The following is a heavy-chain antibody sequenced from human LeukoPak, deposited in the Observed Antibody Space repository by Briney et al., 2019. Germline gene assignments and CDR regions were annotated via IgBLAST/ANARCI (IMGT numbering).Heavy chain of an antibody. Sequence: SVKVSCKASGCTFSRYAISWVRQAPGQGLEWMGGIIPIFGTANYAQKFQGRVTINTDESTSTAYMELSSLRSEDTTVYYCARVGSSSSGYYYYMDVWGKGTTVTVSS. D-gene: IGHD6-6*01. V-gene: IGHV1-69*05. CDR2: IIPIFGTA. J-gene: IGHJ6*03. CDR1: GCTFSRYA. CDR3: ARVGSSSSGYYYYMDV.